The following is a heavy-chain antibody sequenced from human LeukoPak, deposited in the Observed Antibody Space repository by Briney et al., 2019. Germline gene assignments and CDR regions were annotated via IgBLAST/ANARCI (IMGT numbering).Heavy chain of an antibody. V-gene: IGHV3-33*01. D-gene: IGHD1-14*01. CDR2: IWYDGSNK. Sequence: GRSLRLSCAASGFTFSSYGMHWVRQAPGKGLEWVAVIWYDGSNKYYADSVKGRFTISRDNSKNTLYLQMNSLRAEDTAVYYCARDRRSTRTFYYYYMDVWGKGTTVTVSS. CDR3: ARDRRSTRTFYYYYMDV. J-gene: IGHJ6*03. CDR1: GFTFSSYG.